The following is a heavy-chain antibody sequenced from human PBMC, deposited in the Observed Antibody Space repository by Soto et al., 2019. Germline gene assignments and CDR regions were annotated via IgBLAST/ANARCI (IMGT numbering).Heavy chain of an antibody. Sequence: SETLSLTCAVSGYSISSGYYWGWIRQPPGKGLEWIGSIYHSGSTYYNPSLKSRVTISVDTSKNQFSLKLSSVTAAATAVYYCAKRIAVAGTRGAFDIWGQGTMVT. CDR2: IYHSGST. V-gene: IGHV4-38-2*01. CDR1: GYSISSGYY. CDR3: AKRIAVAGTRGAFDI. J-gene: IGHJ3*02. D-gene: IGHD6-19*01.